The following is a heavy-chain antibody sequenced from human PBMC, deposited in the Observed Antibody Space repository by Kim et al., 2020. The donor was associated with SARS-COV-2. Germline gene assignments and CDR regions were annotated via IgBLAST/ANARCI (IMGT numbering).Heavy chain of an antibody. CDR2: ISGSGGST. CDR3: AKGPVGASYYYYGMDV. V-gene: IGHV3-23*01. CDR1: GFTFSSYA. D-gene: IGHD1-26*01. Sequence: GGSLRLSCAASGFTFSSYAMSWVRQAPGKGLEWVSAISGSGGSTYYADSVKGRFTISRDNSKNTLYLQMNSLRAEDTAVYYCAKGPVGASYYYYGMDVWGQGTTVTVSS. J-gene: IGHJ6*02.